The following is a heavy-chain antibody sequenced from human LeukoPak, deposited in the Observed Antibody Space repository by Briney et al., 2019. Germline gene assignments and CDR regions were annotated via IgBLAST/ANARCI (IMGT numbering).Heavy chain of an antibody. CDR3: ARGFRGTADY. J-gene: IGHJ4*02. V-gene: IGHV4-31*03. CDR2: IYQSGST. D-gene: IGHD1-1*01. Sequence: PSETLFLTCTVSGGSFSSGGYYWIWIRQHPGKGLEWIGYIYQSGSTYYNPSLKSRVTISVDTSKNQFSLKLSSVTAADTAVYYCARGFRGTADYWGQGTLVTVSS. CDR1: GGSFSSGGYY.